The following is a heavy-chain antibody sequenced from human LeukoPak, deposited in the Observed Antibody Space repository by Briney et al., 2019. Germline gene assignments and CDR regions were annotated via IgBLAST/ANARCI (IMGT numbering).Heavy chain of an antibody. D-gene: IGHD5-24*01. J-gene: IGHJ3*02. CDR2: IYYSAGT. CDR3: ARHVTISGPYDASDI. V-gene: IGHV4-59*08. CDR1: GDSISSYY. Sequence: PSETLSLTCTVSGDSISSYYWTWIRQPPGKGREWIGYIYYSAGTDYNPSLKSRLTISVDTSKNQFSPKLRSVTAADTAVYYCARHVTISGPYDASDIWGQGTMVTVSP.